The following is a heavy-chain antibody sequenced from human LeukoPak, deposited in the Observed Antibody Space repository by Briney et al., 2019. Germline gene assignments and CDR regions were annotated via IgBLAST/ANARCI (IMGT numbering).Heavy chain of an antibody. CDR2: INPSGGST. Sequence: ASVKVSCKASGYTFTSYYMHWVRQAPGQGLEWMGIINPSGGSTSYAQKFQGRVTMTRDMSTSIVYMELSSLRSEDTAVYYCARGARLFTLLRLYYYYYMDVWGKGTPVTVSS. CDR3: ARGARLFTLLRLYYYYYMDV. D-gene: IGHD3-16*01. J-gene: IGHJ6*03. CDR1: GYTFTSYY. V-gene: IGHV1-46*01.